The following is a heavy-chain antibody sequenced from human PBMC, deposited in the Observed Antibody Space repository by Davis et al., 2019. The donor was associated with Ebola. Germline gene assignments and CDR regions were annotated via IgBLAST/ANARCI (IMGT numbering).Heavy chain of an antibody. D-gene: IGHD4-11*01. CDR1: GFSFSSTW. Sequence: PGGSLRLSCAASGFSFSSTWMHWVRQAPGKGLVWVSRIHSDGTSTIYTDSVKGRFTISRDNSKNSLYLQMNSLRDEDTAVYYCARETTVNDYWGQGTLVTVSS. CDR3: ARETTVNDY. CDR2: IHSDGTST. J-gene: IGHJ4*02. V-gene: IGHV3-74*01.